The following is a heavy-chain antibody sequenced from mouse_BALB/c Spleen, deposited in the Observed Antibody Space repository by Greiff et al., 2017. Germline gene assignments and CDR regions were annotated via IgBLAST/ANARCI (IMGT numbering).Heavy chain of an antibody. CDR2: INPSNGRT. V-gene: IGHV1S81*02. CDR3: ASIYYGNYGWYFDV. CDR1: GYTFTSYW. J-gene: IGHJ1*01. Sequence: VQLQQPGAELVKPGASVKLSCKASGYTFTSYWMHWVKQRPGQGLEWIGEINPSNGRTNYNEKFKSKATLTVDKSSSTAYMQLSSLTSEDSAVYYCASIYYGNYGWYFDVWGAGTTVTVSS. D-gene: IGHD2-1*01.